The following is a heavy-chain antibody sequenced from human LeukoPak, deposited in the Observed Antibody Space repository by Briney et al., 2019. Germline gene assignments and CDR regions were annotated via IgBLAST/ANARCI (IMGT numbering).Heavy chain of an antibody. CDR1: GFSFSSHV. J-gene: IGHJ4*02. CDR2: LSGSGGDT. Sequence: PGGSLRLSCAASGFSFSSHVMHWVRQAPGKGLEWVSGLSGSGGDTYYADSVKSRFTISRDNSKNTLNLQMNSLRAEDTALYYCAKDQNYESSGYYGGFDYWGQGTLVTVSS. CDR3: AKDQNYESSGYYGGFDY. D-gene: IGHD3-22*01. V-gene: IGHV3-23*01.